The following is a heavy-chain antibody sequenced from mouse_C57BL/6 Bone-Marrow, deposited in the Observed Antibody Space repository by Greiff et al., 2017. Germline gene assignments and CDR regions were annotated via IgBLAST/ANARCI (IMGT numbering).Heavy chain of an antibody. D-gene: IGHD1-1*01. CDR2: IHPNSGST. V-gene: IGHV1-64*01. CDR3: ASYYGSSYGAMDY. CDR1: GYTFTSYW. Sequence: QVQLQQPGAELVQPGASVTLSCQASGYTFTSYWMHWVKQRPGQGLEWIGMIHPNSGSTNYNEKFKSKATLTVDKSSSTAYMQLRSLTSEDSAVYYCASYYGSSYGAMDYWGQGTSVTVSS. J-gene: IGHJ4*01.